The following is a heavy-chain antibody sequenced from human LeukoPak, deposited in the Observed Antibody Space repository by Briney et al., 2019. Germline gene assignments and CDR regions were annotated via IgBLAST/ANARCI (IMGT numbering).Heavy chain of an antibody. D-gene: IGHD4-11*01. CDR3: ARDKTQSPLDYYYMDV. Sequence: ASVKVSCKASGYTFTGYYMHWVRQAPGQGLEWMGWINPNSGGTNYAQKFQGRVTMTRDTSISTAYMEPSRLRSDDTAVYYCARDKTQSPLDYYYMDVWGKGTTVTVSS. CDR1: GYTFTGYY. V-gene: IGHV1-2*02. CDR2: INPNSGGT. J-gene: IGHJ6*03.